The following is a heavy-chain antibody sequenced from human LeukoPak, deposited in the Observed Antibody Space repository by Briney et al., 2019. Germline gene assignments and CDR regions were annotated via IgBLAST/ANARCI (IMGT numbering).Heavy chain of an antibody. Sequence: SETLSLTCTVSGGSISSGDYYWSWIRQPAGKGLEWIGRIYTSGSTNYNPSLKSRVTISVDRSKNQFSLKLSSVTAADTAVYYCARSTVTTFRNWGQGTLVTVSS. CDR3: ARSTVTTFRN. CDR2: IYTSGST. V-gene: IGHV4-61*02. CDR1: GGSISSGDYY. D-gene: IGHD4-17*01. J-gene: IGHJ4*02.